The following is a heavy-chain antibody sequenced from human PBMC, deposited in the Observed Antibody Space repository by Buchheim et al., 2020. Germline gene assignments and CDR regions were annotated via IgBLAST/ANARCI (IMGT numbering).Heavy chain of an antibody. CDR3: ARRRITMIVANDAFDI. Sequence: QLQLQESGPGLVKPSETLSLTCTVSGGSISSSSYYWGWIRQPPGKGLEWIGSIYYSGSTYYNPSLKSRVTISVDTSKNQFSLKLSSVTAADTAVYYCARRRITMIVANDAFDIWGQGT. CDR2: IYYSGST. CDR1: GGSISSSSYY. J-gene: IGHJ3*02. V-gene: IGHV4-39*01. D-gene: IGHD3-22*01.